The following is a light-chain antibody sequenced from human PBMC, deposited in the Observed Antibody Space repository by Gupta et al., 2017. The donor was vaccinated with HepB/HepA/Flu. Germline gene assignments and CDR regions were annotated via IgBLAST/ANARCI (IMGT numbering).Light chain of an antibody. CDR2: SDN. Sequence: QSVLTQPPSASGTPGQRVTISCSGSSSNIQFNTVNWYQQPAGTAPKLLIYSDNQRPTGVPDRCSGSKSGTSASLAISGLQSEDEADYYCAVWDDSLNGRVFGGGTKLTVL. CDR3: AVWDDSLNGRV. CDR1: SSNIQFNT. V-gene: IGLV1-44*01. J-gene: IGLJ3*02.